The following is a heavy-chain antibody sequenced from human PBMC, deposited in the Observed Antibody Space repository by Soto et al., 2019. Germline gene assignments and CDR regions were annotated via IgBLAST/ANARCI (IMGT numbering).Heavy chain of an antibody. Sequence: ASVKVSCKASGYTFTSYGISWVRQAPGQGLEWMGWISAYNGNTNYAQKLQGRVTMTTDTSTSTAYMELRSLRSDDTAVYYCASLTIFGVVNHNLSMAVWGKGPTVTVSS. V-gene: IGHV1-18*01. J-gene: IGHJ6*03. D-gene: IGHD3-3*01. CDR1: GYTFTSYG. CDR2: ISAYNGNT. CDR3: ASLTIFGVVNHNLSMAV.